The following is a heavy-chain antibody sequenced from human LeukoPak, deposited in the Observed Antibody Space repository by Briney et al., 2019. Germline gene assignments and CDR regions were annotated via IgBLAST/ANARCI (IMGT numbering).Heavy chain of an antibody. CDR1: GFTFSNAW. J-gene: IGHJ4*02. Sequence: GGSLRLSCAASGFTFSNAWMSWVRQAPGKGLEWVGHIKSKADGGTTHYTAPVKGRFTISRDDSKNTLYLQMNSLKTEDTAVYYCTTEIAAAGRVDYWGQGTLVTVSS. CDR2: IKSKADGGTT. CDR3: TTEIAAAGRVDY. D-gene: IGHD6-13*01. V-gene: IGHV3-15*01.